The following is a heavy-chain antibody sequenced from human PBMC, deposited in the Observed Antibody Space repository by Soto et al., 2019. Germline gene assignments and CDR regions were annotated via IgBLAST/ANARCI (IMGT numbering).Heavy chain of an antibody. CDR3: ARVGVGLTIFGVVTHNWFDP. Sequence: SETLSLTCTVSGDSIRSGNHYWSWIRQPPGKGLEWIGYIYYSGSTYYSPSLKSRVTISVDTSKNQFSLKLSSVTAADTAVYYCARVGVGLTIFGVVTHNWFDPWGQGTLVTVSS. CDR1: GDSIRSGNHY. J-gene: IGHJ5*02. V-gene: IGHV4-30-4*01. CDR2: IYYSGST. D-gene: IGHD3-3*01.